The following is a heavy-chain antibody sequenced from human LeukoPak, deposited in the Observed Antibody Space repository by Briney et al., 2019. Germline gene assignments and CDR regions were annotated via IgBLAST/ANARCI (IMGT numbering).Heavy chain of an antibody. V-gene: IGHV4-34*01. J-gene: IGHJ4*02. D-gene: IGHD4-17*01. CDR1: GGSLRTYY. CDR2: INHRGTT. CDR3: ARVPLRWLTPFDY. Sequence: SETLSLTCAVSGGSLRTYYWSWIRQPLGKGLEWIGEINHRGTTNYSPSLRSRVTISVDTSKNQFSLTLRSVTAADTAMYYCARVPLRWLTPFDYWGQGTLVTVSS.